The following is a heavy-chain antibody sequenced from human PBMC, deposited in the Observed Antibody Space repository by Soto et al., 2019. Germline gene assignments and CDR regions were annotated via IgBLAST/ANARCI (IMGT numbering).Heavy chain of an antibody. CDR1: GFTFSNTG. CDR2: ISYEGSEK. CDR3: VKDKGAAAGFDY. D-gene: IGHD6-13*01. J-gene: IGHJ4*02. Sequence: QVHLVESGGGVVQPGRSLRLSCAASGFTFSNTGMHWVRQAPGKGLEWMGVISYEGSEKYYAGSVKGRFTISRDNSKNTLYLQMDTLRAEDTGIYYCVKDKGAAAGFDYWGQGILVTVSS. V-gene: IGHV3-30*18.